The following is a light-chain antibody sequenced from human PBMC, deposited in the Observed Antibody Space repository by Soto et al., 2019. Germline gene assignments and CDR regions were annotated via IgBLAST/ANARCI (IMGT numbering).Light chain of an antibody. CDR2: DVS. V-gene: IGKV1-33*01. CDR1: QDISDN. CDR3: QQYDDLPIT. J-gene: IGKJ5*01. Sequence: IQLTQSPSSLSTSVGDRFTITCQASQDISDNLNWYQQKQGKAPKVLISDVSNLETGVSSRFSGSGSGTDFTFTISSLQAEDVATYYCQQYDDLPITFGQGTRLEIK.